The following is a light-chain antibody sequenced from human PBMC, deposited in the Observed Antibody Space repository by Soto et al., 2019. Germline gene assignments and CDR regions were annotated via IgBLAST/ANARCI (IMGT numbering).Light chain of an antibody. J-gene: IGLJ1*01. CDR3: CLYVGGRKYV. CDR2: DDT. V-gene: IGLV2-23*01. CDR1: VGL. Sequence: QSVLTQPASVCGSPGQAIAISCTGTVGLVSWYQQHPGKVPKLIIYDDTKRPSGVSSRFSGSKSGNTASLTISGLQTEEEADYYCCLYVGGRKYVFGTGTKVTVL.